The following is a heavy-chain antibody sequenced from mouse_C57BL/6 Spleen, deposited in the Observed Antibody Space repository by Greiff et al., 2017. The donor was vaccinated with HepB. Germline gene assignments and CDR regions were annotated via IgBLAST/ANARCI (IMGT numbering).Heavy chain of an antibody. CDR1: GYTVTSYW. CDR3: ARGELGYY. D-gene: IGHD4-1*01. CDR2: IDPSDSYT. Sequence: VQLQQPGAELVKPGASVKLSCKASGYTVTSYWMQWVKQRPGQGLEWIGEIDPSDSYTNYNQKFKGKATLTVDTSSSTAYMQLSSLTSEDSAVYYCARGELGYYWGQGTTLTVSS. J-gene: IGHJ2*01. V-gene: IGHV1-50*01.